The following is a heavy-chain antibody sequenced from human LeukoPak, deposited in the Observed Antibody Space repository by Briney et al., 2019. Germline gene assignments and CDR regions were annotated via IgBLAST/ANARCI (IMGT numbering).Heavy chain of an antibody. D-gene: IGHD4-11*01. J-gene: IGHJ6*03. CDR3: ARATVTPLYQNYYMDV. CDR2: LYSAGST. CDR1: EFSVKYNY. V-gene: IGHV3-53*01. Sequence: GGSLRLSCAASEFSVKYNYMTWVRQAPGKGLEWVSLLYSAGSTNYADSVKGRFTISRDNSKNTLYLQTNSLRAEDTAVYYCARATVTPLYQNYYMDVWGKGTTVTVSS.